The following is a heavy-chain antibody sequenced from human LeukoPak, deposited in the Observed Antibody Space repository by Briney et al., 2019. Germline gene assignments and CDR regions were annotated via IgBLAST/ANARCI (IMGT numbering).Heavy chain of an antibody. CDR1: VFTFSSYS. CDR2: ISSSCKFI. J-gene: IGHJ6*03. D-gene: IGHD6-6*01. V-gene: IGHV3-21*01. CDR3: AREAGWDSSSSDYYYYYMDV. Sequence: GGSLRLSCAASVFTFSSYSMNWVRQAPGKGVEWVSFISSSCKFIYYANSVKRRFTTSKDNAKNSLYLKRNSLRAEDTAVYYCAREAGWDSSSSDYYYYYMDVWGKGSTVAVCS.